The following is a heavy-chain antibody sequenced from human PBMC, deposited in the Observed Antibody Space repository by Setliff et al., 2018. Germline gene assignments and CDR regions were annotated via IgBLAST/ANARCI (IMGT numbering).Heavy chain of an antibody. CDR1: GFTFSTHA. D-gene: IGHD6-19*01. V-gene: IGHV3-33*08. J-gene: IGHJ4*02. CDR2: IWSDGNTT. Sequence: GGSLRLSCAASGFTFSTHAMHWARQAPGKGLDWVAMIWSDGNTTYYADSVTGRFTVSRDNSKNTLYLQMNSLRVEDTAVYYCVTDPPFSGWSFDSWGQGTLVTVSS. CDR3: VTDPPFSGWSFDS.